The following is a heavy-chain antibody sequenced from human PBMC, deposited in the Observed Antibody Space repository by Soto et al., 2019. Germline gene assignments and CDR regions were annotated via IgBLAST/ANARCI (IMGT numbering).Heavy chain of an antibody. CDR1: GGTFSSYA. V-gene: IGHV1-69*06. D-gene: IGHD2-15*01. Sequence: SVKVSCKASGGTFSSYAISWVRQAPGQGLEWMGGIIPIFGTANYAQKFQGRVTITADKSTSTAHMGLSSLRSEDTAVYYCAGVSDIVVVVAPNSDYYGMDVWGQGTTVTVSS. J-gene: IGHJ6*02. CDR3: AGVSDIVVVVAPNSDYYGMDV. CDR2: IIPIFGTA.